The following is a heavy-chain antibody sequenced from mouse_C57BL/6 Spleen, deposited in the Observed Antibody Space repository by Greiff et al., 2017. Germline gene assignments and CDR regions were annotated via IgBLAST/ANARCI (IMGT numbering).Heavy chain of an antibody. CDR3: ARAYYSNYVWFAY. V-gene: IGHV5-4*03. D-gene: IGHD2-5*01. CDR2: ISDGGSYT. J-gene: IGHJ3*01. CDR1: GFTFSSYA. Sequence: EVNVVESGGGLVKPGGSLKLSCAASGFTFSSYAMSWVRQTPEKRLEWVATISDGGSYTYYPDNVKGRFTISRDNAKNNLYLQMSHLKSEDTAMYYCARAYYSNYVWFAYWGQGTLVTVSA.